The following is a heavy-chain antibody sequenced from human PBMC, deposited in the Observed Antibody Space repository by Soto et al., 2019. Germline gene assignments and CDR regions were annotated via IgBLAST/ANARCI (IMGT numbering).Heavy chain of an antibody. Sequence: QVQLVEFGGGVVQPGRSLRLSCAASGLTFSSYGMHWVRQAPGKGLEWVAVIWYDGSSEYYADSVKGRFTVSRDNSKNTLHLQMSSLRAEDTAVYYCVTQRVESADYWGQGTLVTVSS. J-gene: IGHJ4*02. V-gene: IGHV3-33*08. CDR2: IWYDGSSE. D-gene: IGHD3-3*01. CDR3: VTQRVESADY. CDR1: GLTFSSYG.